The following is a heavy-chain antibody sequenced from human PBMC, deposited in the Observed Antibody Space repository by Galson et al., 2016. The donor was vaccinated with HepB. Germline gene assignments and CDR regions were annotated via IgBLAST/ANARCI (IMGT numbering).Heavy chain of an antibody. CDR3: TTEDSSGL. CDR1: GSTFSSYA. CDR2: IKTKTDGATT. J-gene: IGHJ4*02. D-gene: IGHD3-22*01. V-gene: IGHV3-15*01. Sequence: SLRLSCAASGSTFSSYAMSWVRQAPGKGLEWVGRIKTKTDGATTDYAAPVKGRFTITRNNSKNALYLQMNSLKTDDTAVYYCTTEDSSGLWGQGTLVTVSS.